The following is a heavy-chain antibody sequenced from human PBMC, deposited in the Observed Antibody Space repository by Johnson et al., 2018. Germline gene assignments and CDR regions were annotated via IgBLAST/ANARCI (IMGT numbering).Heavy chain of an antibody. Sequence: QVQLVESGGGVVQPGRSLRLSCAASGFTFSNYGMHWVRQAPGNGLEWVAVIWYDGSNKKYANSVKGRFSISRDNSKNTLYLQMNSLRAEDTAVYYCARSIYDSSGWVDYWGQGILVTVSS. V-gene: IGHV3-33*08. D-gene: IGHD3-22*01. CDR1: GFTFSNYG. J-gene: IGHJ4*02. CDR2: IWYDGSNK. CDR3: ARSIYDSSGWVDY.